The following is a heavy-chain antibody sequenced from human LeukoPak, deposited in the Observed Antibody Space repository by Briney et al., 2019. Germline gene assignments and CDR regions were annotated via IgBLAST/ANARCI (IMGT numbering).Heavy chain of an antibody. CDR1: GFTFSSYG. D-gene: IGHD3-10*01. CDR3: ARVVRGVIIIDSFDY. V-gene: IGHV3-30*03. J-gene: IGHJ4*02. CDR2: ISYDGSNK. Sequence: GGSLRLSCAASGFTFSSYGMHWVRQAPGKGLEWVAVISYDGSNKYYADSVKGRFTISRDNSKNTLYLQMNSLRAEDTAVYYCARVVRGVIIIDSFDYWGQGTLVTVSS.